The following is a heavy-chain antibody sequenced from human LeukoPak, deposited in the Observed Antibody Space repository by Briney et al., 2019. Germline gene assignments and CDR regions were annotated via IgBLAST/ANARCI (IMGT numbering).Heavy chain of an antibody. J-gene: IGHJ5*02. CDR1: GGSISSYY. Sequence: SETLSLTCTVSGGSISSYYWSWIRQPPGKGLEWIGYIYTSGSTNYNPSLKSRVTISVDTSKNQFSLKLSSVTAADTAVYYCARQYCSSTSCYPEGVSSWFDPWGQGTLVTVSS. CDR2: IYTSGST. D-gene: IGHD2-2*01. V-gene: IGHV4-4*09. CDR3: ARQYCSSTSCYPEGVSSWFDP.